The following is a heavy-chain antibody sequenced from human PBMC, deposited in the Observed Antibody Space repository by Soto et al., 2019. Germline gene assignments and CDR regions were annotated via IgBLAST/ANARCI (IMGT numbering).Heavy chain of an antibody. Sequence: QITLKESGPTLVKPTQTLTLTCTFSGFSLSTSGVGVGWIRQPPGKALDWLALIYWNDDKRYSPSLKGRLTITKDTSKKQVVLTMTNMDPEDTGTYYCAHTELVVVTGNTYWYFDLWGRGTLVTVSS. CDR2: IYWNDDK. J-gene: IGHJ2*01. CDR3: AHTELVVVTGNTYWYFDL. CDR1: GFSLSTSGVG. V-gene: IGHV2-5*01. D-gene: IGHD2-21*02.